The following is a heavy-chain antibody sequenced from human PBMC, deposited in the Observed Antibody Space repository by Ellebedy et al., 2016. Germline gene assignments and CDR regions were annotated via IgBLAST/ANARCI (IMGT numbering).Heavy chain of an antibody. CDR1: GGSISSSSYY. CDR3: ARLEGSITIFGVVII. CDR2: IYYSGST. D-gene: IGHD3-3*01. Sequence: SETLSLXXTVSGGSISSSSYYWGWIRQPPGKGLEWIGSIYYSGSTYYNPSLKSRVTISVDTSKNQFSLKLSSVTAADTAVYYCARLEGSITIFGVVIIWGQGTLVTVSS. V-gene: IGHV4-39*01. J-gene: IGHJ4*02.